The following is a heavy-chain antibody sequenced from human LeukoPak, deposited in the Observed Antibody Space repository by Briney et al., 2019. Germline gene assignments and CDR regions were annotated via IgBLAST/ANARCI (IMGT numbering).Heavy chain of an antibody. V-gene: IGHV4-59*08. CDR3: ARHLERGVTAAGFDL. Sequence: SETLSLTCTVSGGSISSYYWSWIRQPPGKGLEWIGYIYYSGSTNYNPSLKSRVTISVDTSKNQFSLKLSSVTAADTAVYYCARHLERGVTAAGFDLWGQGTLVTVSS. J-gene: IGHJ5*02. CDR1: GGSISSYY. CDR2: IYYSGST. D-gene: IGHD3-10*01.